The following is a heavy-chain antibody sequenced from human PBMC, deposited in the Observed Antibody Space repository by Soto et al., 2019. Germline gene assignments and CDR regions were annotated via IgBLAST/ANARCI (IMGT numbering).Heavy chain of an antibody. CDR1: GDSVSSNSAA. CDR3: ARRAKYYYDSSGSGNYYYGMDV. D-gene: IGHD3-22*01. CDR2: TYYRSKWYN. Sequence: SQTLSLTCVISGDSVSSNSAAWNWIRQSPSRGLEWLGRTYYRSKWYNDYAVSVKSRITINPDTSKNQFSLQLNSVTPEDTAVYYCARRAKYYYDSSGSGNYYYGMDVWGQGTTVTVSS. J-gene: IGHJ6*02. V-gene: IGHV6-1*01.